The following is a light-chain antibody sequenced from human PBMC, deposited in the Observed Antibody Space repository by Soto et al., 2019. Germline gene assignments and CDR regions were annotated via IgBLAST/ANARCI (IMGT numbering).Light chain of an antibody. Sequence: DIQMTQSPSTLSASVGDRVTITCRASQSISSWLAWYQQKPGKAPKLLIYKASSLESGVPSRFSGSGSGTEFHLTISRLQPEYFATYYCQQYNSYPYTFGQGTELEIK. CDR3: QQYNSYPYT. V-gene: IGKV1-5*03. CDR1: QSISSW. CDR2: KAS. J-gene: IGKJ2*01.